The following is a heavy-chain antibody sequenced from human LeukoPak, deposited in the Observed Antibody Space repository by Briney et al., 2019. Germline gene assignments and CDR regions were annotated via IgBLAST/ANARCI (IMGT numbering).Heavy chain of an antibody. CDR1: GYTFTDFY. CDR2: INPNSGGT. D-gene: IGHD3-22*01. Sequence: ASVKVSCKASGYTFTDFYIQWVRQAPGQGLEWMGWINPNSGGTNYAQNFQGRVTMTRDTSISTAYMELSRLTSDDTAVYYCARGGSSGYVYIDYWGQGTLVTVSS. V-gene: IGHV1-2*02. CDR3: ARGGSSGYVYIDY. J-gene: IGHJ4*02.